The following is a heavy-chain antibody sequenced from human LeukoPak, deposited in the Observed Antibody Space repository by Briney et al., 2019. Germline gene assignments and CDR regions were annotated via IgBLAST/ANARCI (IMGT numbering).Heavy chain of an antibody. CDR1: GDSVSSNSAA. CDR3: ARGSLMGYSFDP. V-gene: IGHV6-1*01. Sequence: SQTLSLTCAISGDSVSSNSAAWNWIRQSPSRGLEWLGRTYYKSKWYNDYAVSVKSRITINPDTSENQFSLHLNSVTPEDTAVYYCARGSLMGYSFDPWGQGTLVTVSS. CDR2: TYYKSKWYN. J-gene: IGHJ5*02. D-gene: IGHD5-12*01.